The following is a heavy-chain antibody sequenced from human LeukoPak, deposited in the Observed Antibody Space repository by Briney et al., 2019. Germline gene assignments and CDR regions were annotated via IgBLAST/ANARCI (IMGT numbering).Heavy chain of an antibody. J-gene: IGHJ4*02. Sequence: PSETLSLTCTVSGGSISSYYWSWIRQPPGKGLEWIGYIYYSGSTNYNPSLKSRVTISVDTSKNQFSLKLSSVTAADTAVYYCAREPPDGYSLFDYWGQGTLVTVSS. CDR2: IYYSGST. V-gene: IGHV4-59*01. CDR1: GGSISSYY. D-gene: IGHD5-24*01. CDR3: AREPPDGYSLFDY.